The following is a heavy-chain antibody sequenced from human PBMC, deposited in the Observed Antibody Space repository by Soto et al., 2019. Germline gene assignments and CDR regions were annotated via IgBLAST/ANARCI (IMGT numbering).Heavy chain of an antibody. V-gene: IGHV3-23*01. CDR3: ARLGRITIFGVVDDAFDI. D-gene: IGHD3-3*01. CDR1: GFTFSSYA. Sequence: GGSLRLSCAASGFTFSSYAMSWVRQAPGKGLEWVSAISGSGGSTYYADSVKGRFTISRDNSKNTLYLQMNSLRAEDTAVYYCARLGRITIFGVVDDAFDIWGQGTMVTVSS. CDR2: ISGSGGST. J-gene: IGHJ3*02.